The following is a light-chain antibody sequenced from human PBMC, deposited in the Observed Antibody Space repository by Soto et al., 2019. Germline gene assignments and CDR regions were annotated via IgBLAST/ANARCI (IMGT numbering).Light chain of an antibody. CDR1: QSVSSNY. CDR2: GAS. J-gene: IGKJ1*01. Sequence: EIVLTQSPGTLSLSPGERATLSCRASQSVSSNYLVWYQQKPGQAHRLLIHGASSRATGIPDRFSGSGSGTGFALTISRLEAEDFAVYYCQEYDHSPPWTFGQGTRVEIK. CDR3: QEYDHSPPWT. V-gene: IGKV3-20*01.